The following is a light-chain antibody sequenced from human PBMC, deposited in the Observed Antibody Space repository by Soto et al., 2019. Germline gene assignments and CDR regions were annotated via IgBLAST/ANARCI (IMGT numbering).Light chain of an antibody. CDR2: AAS. J-gene: IGKJ2*01. Sequence: DIQMTQSPSSLSASEGDRVTITCRASQNINNYLNWYQHRPGQAPKLLIYAASSLQSGVPSRFSGSGSGTDFTLTISSMHAEDFATNYCQQSYSTPYTFGRGTKLEIK. CDR3: QQSYSTPYT. CDR1: QNINNY. V-gene: IGKV1-39*01.